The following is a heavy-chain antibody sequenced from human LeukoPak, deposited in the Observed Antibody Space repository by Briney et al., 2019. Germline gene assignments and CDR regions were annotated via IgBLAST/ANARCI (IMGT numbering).Heavy chain of an antibody. D-gene: IGHD1-26*01. CDR2: IYYSGST. CDR3: ARCDRGSYFTLDY. J-gene: IGHJ4*02. CDR1: GGSISSYY. V-gene: IGHV4-59*01. Sequence: SETLSLTCTVSGGSISSYYWSWIRQPPGKGLEWIGYIYYSGSTNYNPSLKSRVTISVDTSKNQFSLELSSVTAADTAVYYCARCDRGSYFTLDYWGQGTLVTVSS.